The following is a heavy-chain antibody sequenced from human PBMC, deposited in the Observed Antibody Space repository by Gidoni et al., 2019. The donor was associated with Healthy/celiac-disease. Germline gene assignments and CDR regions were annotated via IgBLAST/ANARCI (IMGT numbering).Heavy chain of an antibody. CDR2: IGTAGDT. CDR3: ARALIVGATPDAFDI. J-gene: IGHJ3*02. D-gene: IGHD1-26*01. CDR1: GFTFSSYD. Sequence: EVQLVESGGGLVQPGGSLRLSCAASGFTFSSYDMHWVRQATGKGLEWVSAIGTAGDTYYPGSVKGRFTISRENAKNSLYLQMNSLRAGDTAVYYCARALIVGATPDAFDIWGQGTMVTVSS. V-gene: IGHV3-13*04.